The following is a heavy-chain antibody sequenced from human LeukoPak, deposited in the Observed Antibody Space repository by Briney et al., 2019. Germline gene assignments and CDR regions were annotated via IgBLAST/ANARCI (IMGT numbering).Heavy chain of an antibody. J-gene: IGHJ4*02. CDR1: GYTFTGYY. CDR2: INPNSGGT. D-gene: IGHD5-18*01. V-gene: IGHV1-2*02. Sequence: ASVKVSCKASGYTFTGYYMHWVRQAPGQGLEWMGWINPNSGGTNYAQKFQGRFTMTRDTSISTAYMELSRLRSDDTAVYYCARGGYSYGYYFDYWGQGTLVTVSS. CDR3: ARGGYSYGYYFDY.